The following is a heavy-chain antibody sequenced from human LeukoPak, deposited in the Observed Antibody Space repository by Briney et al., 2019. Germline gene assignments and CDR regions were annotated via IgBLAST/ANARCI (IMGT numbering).Heavy chain of an antibody. CDR3: ARARHGYIYGYRPNELGHFFDY. V-gene: IGHV4-38-2*02. CDR1: GYSISSGYY. D-gene: IGHD5-18*01. J-gene: IGHJ4*02. CDR2: IYHSGST. Sequence: SETLSLTCTVSGYSISSGYYWGWIRQPPGKGLEWIGSIYHSGSTYYKSSLKSRVTISLDTSKNQFSLKLSSVTAADTAVYYCARARHGYIYGYRPNELGHFFDYWGQGTLVTVSS.